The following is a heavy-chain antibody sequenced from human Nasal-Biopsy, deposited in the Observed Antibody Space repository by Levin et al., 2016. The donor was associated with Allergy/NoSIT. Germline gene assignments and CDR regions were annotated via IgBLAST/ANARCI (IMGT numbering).Heavy chain of an antibody. D-gene: IGHD6-13*01. J-gene: IGHJ2*01. CDR3: ARDLAAPDDHWYFDL. CDR2: INAGNGNT. CDR1: GYTFTNYA. Sequence: ASVKVSCKTSGYTFTNYAVHWVRQAPGQGLEWMGWINAGNGNTKYSQNFQGRVTITRDTSASTAYMELSSLRSDDTAVYYCARDLAAPDDHWYFDLWGRGTLVTVSS. V-gene: IGHV1-3*01.